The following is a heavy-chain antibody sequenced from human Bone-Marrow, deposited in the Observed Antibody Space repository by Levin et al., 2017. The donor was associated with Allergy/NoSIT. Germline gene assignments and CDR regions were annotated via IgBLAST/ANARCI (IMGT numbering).Heavy chain of an antibody. J-gene: IGHJ3*01. CDR2: VDPSDSHS. D-gene: IGHD2-21*02. CDR1: GDSFTNYW. V-gene: IGHV5-10-1*01. Sequence: PGESLKISCKGVGDSFTNYWINWVRQMPGKGLEWMGRVDPSDSHSTYRPSFQGHVTISVDKSLTTAYLQWSSLKASDTAMYYCATTPAGDWDHDAFDFWGQGTVVTVSS. CDR3: ATTPAGDWDHDAFDF.